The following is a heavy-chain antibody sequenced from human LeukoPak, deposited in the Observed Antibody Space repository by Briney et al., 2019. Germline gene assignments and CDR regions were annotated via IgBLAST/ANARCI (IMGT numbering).Heavy chain of an antibody. CDR1: EFTFNSYS. CDR2: ISYDGSNK. J-gene: IGHJ4*02. D-gene: IGHD6-13*01. Sequence: GRSLRLSCAASEFTFNSYSMHWVRQAPGKGLEWVTVISYDGSNKYYADSVKGRFTISRDISRNTLYLQMNSLRAEDTAVYYCARDSLYSSPTSDYWGQGTLVTASS. V-gene: IGHV3-30*04. CDR3: ARDSLYSSPTSDY.